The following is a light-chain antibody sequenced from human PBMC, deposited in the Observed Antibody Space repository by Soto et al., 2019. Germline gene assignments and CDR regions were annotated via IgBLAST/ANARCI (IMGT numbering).Light chain of an antibody. J-gene: IGKJ4*01. Sequence: DIKMTQSPSSLSASVGDRVTITCRASHSITTYLNWYRQKPVKAPKLLIYAASSLQSGVPSRFSGSGSETEFTLSISSLQPEDFATYFCQQIYSAPLTFGGGT. CDR2: AAS. CDR3: QQIYSAPLT. V-gene: IGKV1-39*01. CDR1: HSITTY.